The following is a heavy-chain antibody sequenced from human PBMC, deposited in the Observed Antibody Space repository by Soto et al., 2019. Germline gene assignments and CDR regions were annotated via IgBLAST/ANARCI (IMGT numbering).Heavy chain of an antibody. V-gene: IGHV3-30-3*01. Sequence: PVGSLRLSCAASGFTFSSYAMHWVRQAPGKGLEWVAVISYDGSNKYYADSVKGRFTISRDNSKNTLYLQMNSLRAEDTAVYYCARELVVATINYYYGMDVWGQGTTVTVSS. J-gene: IGHJ6*02. CDR2: ISYDGSNK. CDR3: ARELVVATINYYYGMDV. CDR1: GFTFSSYA. D-gene: IGHD5-12*01.